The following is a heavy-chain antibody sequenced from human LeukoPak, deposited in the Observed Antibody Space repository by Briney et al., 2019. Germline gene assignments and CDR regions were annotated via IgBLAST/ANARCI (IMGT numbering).Heavy chain of an antibody. J-gene: IGHJ5*02. CDR2: MNPNSGNT. V-gene: IGHV1-8*01. CDR1: GYTFTNYD. D-gene: IGHD6-13*01. Sequence: GASVKVSCKASGYTFTNYDINWVRQATGQGLEWMGWMNPNSGNTGYAQKFQGRVTITRNTSISTAHMELSSLRSEDTAVYYCARGGLIAAGPKWFDPWGQGTLVTVSS. CDR3: ARGGLIAAGPKWFDP.